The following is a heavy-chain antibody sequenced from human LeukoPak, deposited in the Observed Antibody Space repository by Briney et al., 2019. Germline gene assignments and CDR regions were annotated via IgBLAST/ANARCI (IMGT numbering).Heavy chain of an antibody. CDR1: NGSISIYY. J-gene: IGHJ6*03. D-gene: IGHD3-9*01. Sequence: SETLSLTCSVSNGSISIYYWSWIRQPPGKGLEWIGYIYYSGSTNYNPSLKSRVTISVDTSKNQFSLKLSSVTAAGTAVYFCARGIPISIGRYYMGVWGKGTTVTVSS. CDR2: IYYSGST. V-gene: IGHV4-59*01. CDR3: ARGIPISIGRYYMGV.